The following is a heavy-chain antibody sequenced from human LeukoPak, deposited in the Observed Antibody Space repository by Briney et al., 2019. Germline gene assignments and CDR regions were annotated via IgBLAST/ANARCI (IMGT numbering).Heavy chain of an antibody. CDR3: AREVSRDAGARYFDL. V-gene: IGHV4-4*07. J-gene: IGHJ2*01. D-gene: IGHD1-1*01. CDR2: FQTSDNT. CDR1: GGSITNYY. Sequence: PSETLSLTCTVSGGSITNYYWSWIRQPAGKGLEWIGRFQTSDNTNYNPSLKSRVTMSEDTSKNQFSLTLTSVTAADTAVYYCAREVSRDAGARYFDLWGRGTPVTASS.